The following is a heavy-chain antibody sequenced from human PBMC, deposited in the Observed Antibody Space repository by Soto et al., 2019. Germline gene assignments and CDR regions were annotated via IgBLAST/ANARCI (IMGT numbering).Heavy chain of an antibody. V-gene: IGHV1-8*01. D-gene: IGHD3-3*01. CDR2: MNPNSGNT. CDR1: GYTFASYD. CDR3: ARSSPVVRFLEWLLYPFDY. Sequence: QVQLVQSGAEVKKPGASVKVSCKASGYTFASYDINWVRQATGQGLEWMGWMNPNSGNTGYAQKFQGRVTMTRNTSISTAYMELSSRRSEDTAVYYCARSSPVVRFLEWLLYPFDYWGQGSLVTVSS. J-gene: IGHJ4*02.